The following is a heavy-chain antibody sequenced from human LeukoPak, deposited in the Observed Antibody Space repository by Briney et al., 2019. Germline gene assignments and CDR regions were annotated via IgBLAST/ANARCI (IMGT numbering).Heavy chain of an antibody. CDR1: GGTFSSYA. V-gene: IGHV1-69*05. CDR3: ASDSRLPYCSSTSCYGV. CDR2: IIPIFGTA. Sequence: SVKVSCKASGGTFSSYAISWVRQAPGQGLEWMGGIIPIFGTANYAQKFQGRVTITTDESTSTAYMELSSLRSEDTAVYYCASDSRLPYCSSTSCYGVWGQGTLVTVSS. D-gene: IGHD2-2*01. J-gene: IGHJ4*02.